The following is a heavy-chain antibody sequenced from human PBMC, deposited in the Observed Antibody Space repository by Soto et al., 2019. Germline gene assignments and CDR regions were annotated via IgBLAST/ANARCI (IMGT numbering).Heavy chain of an antibody. CDR1: GFNFSSYW. Sequence: PGGSLRLSCAPSGFNFSSYWMSWVRQAQGKGLEWVANIKQDGSEKYYVDSVNGRFTISRDNAKNSLYLQMNSLRAEDTALYYCACVAGTGLDHCGHGTRFTVSS. V-gene: IGHV3-7*03. J-gene: IGHJ4*01. D-gene: IGHD6-13*01. CDR3: ACVAGTGLDH. CDR2: IKQDGSEK.